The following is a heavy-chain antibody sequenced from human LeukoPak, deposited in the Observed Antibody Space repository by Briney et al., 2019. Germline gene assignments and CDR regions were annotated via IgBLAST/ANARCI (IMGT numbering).Heavy chain of an antibody. D-gene: IGHD6-19*01. V-gene: IGHV3-74*01. CDR3: ARRAVAVLNFDY. Sequence: GGSLRLSCAASGFTFSSYWMHWVRQAPGKGLVWVSRINSDGSSTSYADSVKGRFTISRDNAKNTLYMQMNSLRAEDTAVYYCARRAVAVLNFDYWGQGTLVTVSS. CDR2: INSDGSST. CDR1: GFTFSSYW. J-gene: IGHJ4*02.